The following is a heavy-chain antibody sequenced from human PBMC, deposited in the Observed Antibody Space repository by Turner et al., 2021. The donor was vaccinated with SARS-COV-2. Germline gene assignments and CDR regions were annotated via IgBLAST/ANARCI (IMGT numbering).Heavy chain of an antibody. V-gene: IGHV3-33*01. CDR2: IWYDGSNG. D-gene: IGHD6-19*01. CDR3: ARPIPSYSSGWYGCYFDY. Sequence: QVTPVESGGGVLLPGRSMRLSCAASGFSFSSYGMNWVRQAPGKGLEWGAFIWYDGSNGYYAYTVKGRFTISRDNSKNTLSLQMNSLRAEDTSVYYCARPIPSYSSGWYGCYFDYWGQGTLVTVSS. J-gene: IGHJ4*02. CDR1: GFSFSSYG.